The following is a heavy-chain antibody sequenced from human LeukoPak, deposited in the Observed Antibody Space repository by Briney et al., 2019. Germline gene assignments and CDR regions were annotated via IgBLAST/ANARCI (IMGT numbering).Heavy chain of an antibody. J-gene: IGHJ4*02. CDR3: ARDLNDY. V-gene: IGHV4-39*07. Sequence: WVRQVPGKGLEWIGSIYYSGSTYYNPSLKSRVTISVDTSKNQFSLKLSSVTAADTAVYYCARDLNDYWGQGTLVTVSS. CDR2: IYYSGST.